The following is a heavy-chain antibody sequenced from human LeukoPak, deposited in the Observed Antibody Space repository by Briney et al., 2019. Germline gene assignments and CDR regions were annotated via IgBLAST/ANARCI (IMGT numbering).Heavy chain of an antibody. Sequence: SENLSLTCTVSGGSISSYYWSWIRQPPGKGLEWIGYIYYTGSTNYNPSLKSRVTMSVDTSENQFSLKLSSVTAADTAVYYCARGVYSGSPRFDYWGQGTLVTVSS. CDR3: ARGVYSGSPRFDY. J-gene: IGHJ4*02. CDR2: IYYTGST. CDR1: GGSISSYY. D-gene: IGHD1-26*01. V-gene: IGHV4-59*01.